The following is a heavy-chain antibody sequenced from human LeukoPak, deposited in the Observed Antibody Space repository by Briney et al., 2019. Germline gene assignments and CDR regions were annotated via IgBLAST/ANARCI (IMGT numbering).Heavy chain of an antibody. D-gene: IGHD4/OR15-4a*01. V-gene: IGHV3-30*02. Sequence: GGSLRLSCAASGRIFSSYGMHWVRQAPGKGLEWVAFIRYDGSNTYYADSVKGRFTISRDNSKNTLYLQMNSLRAEDTAVYYCARRAGAYSHPYDYWGQGTLVTVSS. CDR1: GRIFSSYG. CDR2: IRYDGSNT. CDR3: ARRAGAYSHPYDY. J-gene: IGHJ4*02.